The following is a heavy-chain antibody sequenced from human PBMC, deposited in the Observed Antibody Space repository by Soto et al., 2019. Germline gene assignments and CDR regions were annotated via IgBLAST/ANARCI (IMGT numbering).Heavy chain of an antibody. CDR3: WKEGASRSTAVRPGWFGP. V-gene: IGHV3-23*01. Sequence: GGSLRLSCAVSGLTLSKYAFNWVRQTPGRGLEWVSTISGTGSGTHYADFVKGRFTISRDNSKNTVYLQMDSLGADDTALYFCWKEGASRSTAVRPGWFGPQGQGTQVTV. CDR2: ISGTGSGT. CDR1: GLTLSKYA. D-gene: IGHD6-6*01. J-gene: IGHJ5*02.